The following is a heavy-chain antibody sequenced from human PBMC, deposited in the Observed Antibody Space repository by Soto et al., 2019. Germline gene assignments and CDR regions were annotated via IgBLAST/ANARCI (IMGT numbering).Heavy chain of an antibody. V-gene: IGHV3-30*18. Sequence: QVQLVESGGGVVQPGGSLRLSCAASGFTFSTHGMHWVRQAPGKGLEWVALISSDGSNTYNADSVKGRFTISRDNSQNMVFLQMNSLIPDDTAVYFCAEPLGQWMPDHWGQGTLVTVSS. CDR3: AEPLGQWMPDH. CDR2: ISSDGSNT. D-gene: IGHD3-16*01. CDR1: GFTFSTHG. J-gene: IGHJ4*02.